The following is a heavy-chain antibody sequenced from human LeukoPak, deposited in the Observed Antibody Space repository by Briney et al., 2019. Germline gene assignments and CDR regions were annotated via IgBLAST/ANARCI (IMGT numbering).Heavy chain of an antibody. Sequence: SETLSLTCAVYGGSFSDYYWSWIRQPPGKGLEWIGQINHSGSTNYSPSLKSRVTISVDTSKNQFSLEMSSVTAADAAVYYCAAVPAADLGYWGQGTLVTVSS. D-gene: IGHD2-2*01. CDR1: GGSFSDYY. CDR2: INHSGST. J-gene: IGHJ4*02. CDR3: AAVPAADLGY. V-gene: IGHV4-34*01.